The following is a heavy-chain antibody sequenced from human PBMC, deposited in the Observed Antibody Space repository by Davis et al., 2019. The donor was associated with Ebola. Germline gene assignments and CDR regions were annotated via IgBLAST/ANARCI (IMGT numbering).Heavy chain of an antibody. V-gene: IGHV4-34*01. D-gene: IGHD3-3*01. J-gene: IGHJ6*02. CDR2: INHSGST. CDR3: ARGTIFGVVRMYYYGMDV. CDR1: GGSFSGYY. Sequence: SETLSLTCAVYGGSFSGYYWSWIRQPPGKGLEWIGEINHSGSTNYNPSLKSRVTISVDTSKNQFSLKLSSVTAADTAVYYCARGTIFGVVRMYYYGMDVLGQGTTVTVSS.